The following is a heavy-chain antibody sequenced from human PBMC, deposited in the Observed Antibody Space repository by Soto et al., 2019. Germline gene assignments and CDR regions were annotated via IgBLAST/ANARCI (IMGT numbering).Heavy chain of an antibody. D-gene: IGHD6-19*01. Sequence: PSETLSLTCTVSGGSISSSSYYWGWIRQPPGKGLEWIGSIYYSGSTYYNPSLKSRVTISVDTSKNQFSLKLSSVTAADTAVYYCARLDGSGWDLRYYFDYWGQGTLVTVSS. J-gene: IGHJ4*02. CDR3: ARLDGSGWDLRYYFDY. V-gene: IGHV4-39*01. CDR1: GGSISSSSYY. CDR2: IYYSGST.